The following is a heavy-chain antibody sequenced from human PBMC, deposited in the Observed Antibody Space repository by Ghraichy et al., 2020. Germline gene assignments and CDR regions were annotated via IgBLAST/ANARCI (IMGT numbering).Heavy chain of an antibody. D-gene: IGHD6-19*01. Sequence: GGSLRLSCAASGFTFSNAWMSWVRQAPGKGLEWVGRIKSKTDGGTTDYAAPVKGRFTISRDDSKNTLYLQMNSLKTEDTAVYYCTTTTNSYSSGWYGSWNWFDPWGQGTLVTVSS. J-gene: IGHJ5*02. CDR1: GFTFSNAW. V-gene: IGHV3-15*01. CDR2: IKSKTDGGTT. CDR3: TTTTNSYSSGWYGSWNWFDP.